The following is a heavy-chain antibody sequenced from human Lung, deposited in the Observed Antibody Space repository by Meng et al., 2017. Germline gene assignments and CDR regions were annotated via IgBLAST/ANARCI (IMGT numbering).Heavy chain of an antibody. J-gene: IGHJ4*02. D-gene: IGHD4-17*01. CDR2: IDPSGGST. CDR1: VYTFTSYY. Sequence: QVQLVQSGAEVKKPGASVKVSCKASVYTFTSYYMHWVRQAPGQGLEWMGIIDPSGGSTDYAQKFQGRVTVTGDTSTSTVYMDLSSLRSEDTAVYYCTISDYGNFDYWGQGTLVTVSS. V-gene: IGHV1-46*03. CDR3: TISDYGNFDY.